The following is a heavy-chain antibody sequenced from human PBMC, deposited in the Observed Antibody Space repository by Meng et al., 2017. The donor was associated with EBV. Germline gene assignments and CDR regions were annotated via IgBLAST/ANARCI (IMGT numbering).Heavy chain of an antibody. CDR3: AKGADLAAAGTFWFDP. J-gene: IGHJ5*02. V-gene: IGHV1-2*06. CDR1: GYTFTGYY. CDR2: INPNSGGT. D-gene: IGHD6-13*01. Sequence: QVQLVQSGAEVKKPGASVKVSCKASGYTFTGYYMHWVRQAPGQGLEWMGRINPNSGGTNYAQKFQGRVTMTRDTSISTAYMGLSRLRSDDTAVYYCAKGADLAAAGTFWFDPWGQGTLVTVSS.